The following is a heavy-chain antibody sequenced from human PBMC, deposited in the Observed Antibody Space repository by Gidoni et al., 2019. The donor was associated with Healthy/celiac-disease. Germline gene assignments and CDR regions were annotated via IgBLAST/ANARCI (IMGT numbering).Heavy chain of an antibody. Sequence: EVQLLESGGGLVQPGGSLRLSCAASGFTFSSYAMSWVRQAPGKGLEWVSAISGSGDSTYYADSVKGRFTISRDNSKNTLYLQMNSLRAEDTAVYYCAKGVTIFGVVSGFDPWGQGTLVTVSS. CDR1: GFTFSSYA. CDR2: ISGSGDST. J-gene: IGHJ5*02. D-gene: IGHD3-3*01. CDR3: AKGVTIFGVVSGFDP. V-gene: IGHV3-23*01.